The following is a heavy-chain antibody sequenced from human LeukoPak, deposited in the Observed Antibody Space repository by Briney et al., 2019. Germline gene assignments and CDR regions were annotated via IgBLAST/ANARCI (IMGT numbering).Heavy chain of an antibody. J-gene: IGHJ3*02. CDR1: GGSISSGGYS. V-gene: IGHV4-30-2*01. CDR2: IYHSGST. Sequence: SQTLSLTCAVSGGSISSGGYSWSWIRQPPGKGLEWIGYIYHSGSTYYNPSLKSRVTISVDRSKNQFSLKLSSVTAADTAVYYCARDDSSGSGGAFDIWGQGTMVTVSS. CDR3: ARDDSSGSGGAFDI. D-gene: IGHD3-22*01.